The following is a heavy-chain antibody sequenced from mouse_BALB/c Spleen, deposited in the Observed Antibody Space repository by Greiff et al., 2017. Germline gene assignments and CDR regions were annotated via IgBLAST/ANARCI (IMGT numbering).Heavy chain of an antibody. CDR3: ARPSTMISTGYFDV. CDR2: ISSGSSTI. V-gene: IGHV5-17*02. CDR1: GFTFSSFG. J-gene: IGHJ1*01. D-gene: IGHD2-4*01. Sequence: EVKLQESGGGLVQPGGSRKLSCAASGFTFSSFGMHWVRQAPEKGLEWVAYISSGSSTIYYADTVKGRFTISRDNPKNTLFLQMTSLRSEDTAMYYCARPSTMISTGYFDVWGAGTPVTVSS.